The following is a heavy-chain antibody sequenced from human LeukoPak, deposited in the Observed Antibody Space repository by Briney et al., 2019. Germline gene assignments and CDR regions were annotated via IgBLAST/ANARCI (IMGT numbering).Heavy chain of an antibody. D-gene: IGHD3-22*01. V-gene: IGHV4-38-2*02. CDR1: GYSISSGYY. Sequence: SETLSLTCTVSGYSISSGYYWGWIRQPPGKGLEWIGRIYISGSTNYNPSLKSRLTISVDTSKKQFSLKLSSVTAADTAVYYCAREKIGYYDGSGRGWFDPWGQGTLVTVSS. CDR2: IYISGST. CDR3: AREKIGYYDGSGRGWFDP. J-gene: IGHJ5*02.